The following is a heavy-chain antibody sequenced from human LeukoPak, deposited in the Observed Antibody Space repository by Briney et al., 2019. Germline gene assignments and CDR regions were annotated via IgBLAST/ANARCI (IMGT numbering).Heavy chain of an antibody. J-gene: IGHJ4*02. CDR3: AKEFTMIVVAPFDY. V-gene: IGHV3-15*01. D-gene: IGHD3-22*01. CDR2: IKSKVDGGTT. Sequence: GGSLRLSCAASGFTFNNVWMSWVRQAPGKGLEWVGRIKSKVDGGTTDYAAPVKGRFSISRDDSKNTLYLQMNGLSTEDTAVYYCAKEFTMIVVAPFDYWGQGTLVTVSS. CDR1: GFTFNNVW.